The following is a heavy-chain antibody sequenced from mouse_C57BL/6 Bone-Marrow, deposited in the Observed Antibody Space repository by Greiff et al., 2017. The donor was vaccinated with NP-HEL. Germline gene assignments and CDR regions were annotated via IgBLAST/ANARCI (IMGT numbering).Heavy chain of an antibody. CDR1: GFTFSSYA. CDR2: ISDGGSYT. Sequence: DVKLVESGGGLVKPGGSLKLSCAASGFTFSSYAMSWVRQTPEKRLEWVATISDGGSYTYYPDNVKGRFTISRDNAKNNLYLQMSHLKSEDTAMYYCARDDLAYLGQLTLVTVSA. V-gene: IGHV5-4*01. CDR3: ARDDLAY. J-gene: IGHJ3*01.